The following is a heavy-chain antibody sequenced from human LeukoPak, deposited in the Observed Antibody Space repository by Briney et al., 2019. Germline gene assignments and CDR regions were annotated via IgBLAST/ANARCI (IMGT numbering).Heavy chain of an antibody. CDR3: ARDKPGENRNDVESGWFDP. Sequence: SGTLSLTCAVSGGSISSSNWWSWVRQPPGKGLEWIGEIYHSGSTNYNPSLKSRVTISVDKSKNQFSLKLSSVTAADTAVYYCARDKPGENRNDVESGWFDPWGQGTLVTVSS. D-gene: IGHD1-1*01. CDR2: IYHSGST. V-gene: IGHV4-4*02. J-gene: IGHJ5*02. CDR1: GGSISSSNW.